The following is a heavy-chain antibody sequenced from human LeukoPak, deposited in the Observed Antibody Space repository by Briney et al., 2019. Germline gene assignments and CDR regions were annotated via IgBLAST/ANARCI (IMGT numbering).Heavy chain of an antibody. D-gene: IGHD3-16*01. V-gene: IGHV2-5*02. J-gene: IGHJ4*02. Sequence: SGPTLLKPPQTLTLTSTFSGFSLSTSGVGVGWIRQPPGKALEWLSLIFWDDAKRYSPSLKSRLSITKDTSKNQVVLKMTHMDPVDTATYYCAHSLRGEFPYFDYWGQGTLVTVSS. CDR3: AHSLRGEFPYFDY. CDR1: GFSLSTSGVG. CDR2: IFWDDAK.